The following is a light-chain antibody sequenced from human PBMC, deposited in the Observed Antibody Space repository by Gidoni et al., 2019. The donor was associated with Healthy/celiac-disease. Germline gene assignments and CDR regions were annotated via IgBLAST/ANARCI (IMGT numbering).Light chain of an antibody. Sequence: QLVLTQSPSASASLGASVKLTCTLSSRHSSYAIAWHQQQPEKGPRNLMKLNSDGSHSKGDGIPDRFSGSSSGAERYLTISSLQSEDEADYYCQTWGTGIVVFGGGTKLTVL. J-gene: IGLJ2*01. CDR2: LNSDGSH. V-gene: IGLV4-69*01. CDR1: SRHSSYA. CDR3: QTWGTGIVV.